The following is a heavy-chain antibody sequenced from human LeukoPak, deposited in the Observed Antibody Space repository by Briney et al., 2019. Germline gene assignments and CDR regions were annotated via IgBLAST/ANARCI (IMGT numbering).Heavy chain of an antibody. V-gene: IGHV4-59*01. D-gene: IGHD6-13*01. J-gene: IGHJ5*02. CDR1: GGSISSYY. Sequence: SETLSLTCTVSGGSISSYYWSWIRQPPGKGLEWIGYIYYSGSTNYNPSLKRRVTISVDTSKNQFSLKLSSVTAADTAVYYCARVVVAAAGWFDPWGQGTLVTVSS. CDR3: ARVVVAAAGWFDP. CDR2: IYYSGST.